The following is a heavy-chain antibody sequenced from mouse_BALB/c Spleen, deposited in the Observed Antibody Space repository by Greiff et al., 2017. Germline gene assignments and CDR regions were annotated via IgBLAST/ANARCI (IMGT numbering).Heavy chain of an antibody. CDR1: GFTFSSYT. J-gene: IGHJ4*01. CDR3: ARLGGGAMDY. Sequence: EVKVEESGGGLVQPGGSLKLSCAASGFTFSSYTMSWVRQTPEKRLEWVAYISNGGGSTYYPDTVKGRFTISRDNAKNTLYLQMSSLKSEDTAMYYSARLGGGAMDYWGQGTSVTVSS. D-gene: IGHD4-1*01. V-gene: IGHV5-12-2*01. CDR2: ISNGGGST.